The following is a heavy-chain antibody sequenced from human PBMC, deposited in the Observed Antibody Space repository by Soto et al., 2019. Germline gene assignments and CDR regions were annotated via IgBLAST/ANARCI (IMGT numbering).Heavy chain of an antibody. V-gene: IGHV1-69*13. CDR2: IIPIFGTA. Sequence: EASVKVSCKASGGTFSSYAISWVRQAPGQGLEWMGGIIPIFGTANYAQKFQGRVTITADESTSTAYMELSSLRSEDTAVYYCTIPRGPMIRPWGQGTLVTVSS. J-gene: IGHJ5*02. CDR3: TIPRGPMIRP. CDR1: GGTFSSYA. D-gene: IGHD3-22*01.